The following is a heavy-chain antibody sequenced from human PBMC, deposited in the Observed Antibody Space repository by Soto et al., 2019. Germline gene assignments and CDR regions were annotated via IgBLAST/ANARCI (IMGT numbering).Heavy chain of an antibody. V-gene: IGHV3-23*01. CDR2: ISGSGGST. Sequence: GGSLRLSCAASGFTFSSYAMSWVRQAPGKGLEWVSAISGSGGSTYYADSVKGRFTISRDNSKNTLYLQMNSLRAEDTAVYYCAKTRRIDTMVRGVINPSDYWGQGTLVTVYS. CDR3: AKTRRIDTMVRGVINPSDY. D-gene: IGHD3-10*01. J-gene: IGHJ4*02. CDR1: GFTFSSYA.